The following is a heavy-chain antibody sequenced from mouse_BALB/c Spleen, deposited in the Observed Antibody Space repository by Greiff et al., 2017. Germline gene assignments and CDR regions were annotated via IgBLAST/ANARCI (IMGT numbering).Heavy chain of an antibody. J-gene: IGHJ3*01. Sequence: EVMLVESGGGLVKPGGSLKLSCAASGFTFSSYAMSWVRQTPEKRLEWVATISSGGSYTYYPDSVKGRFTISRDNARNILYLQMSSLRSEDTAMYYCARSAMITTRFAYWGQGTLVTVSA. V-gene: IGHV5-9-1*01. CDR1: GFTFSSYA. CDR2: ISSGGSYT. CDR3: ARSAMITTRFAY. D-gene: IGHD2-4*01.